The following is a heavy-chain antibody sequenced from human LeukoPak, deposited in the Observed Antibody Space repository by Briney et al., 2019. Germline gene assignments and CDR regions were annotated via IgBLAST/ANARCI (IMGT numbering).Heavy chain of an antibody. V-gene: IGHV5-10-1*01. CDR2: IDPGDSYA. CDR1: GYSFTRYW. Sequence: GESLKISCKGSGYSFTRYWLTWVRPAPGKGLEWMGRIDPGDSYANYSPYFPGHVTISADKSISTAYLQWSSLKASDTGMYYCARCTASSSNDYWGQGTLVTVSS. CDR3: ARCTASSSNDY. D-gene: IGHD6-19*01. J-gene: IGHJ4*02.